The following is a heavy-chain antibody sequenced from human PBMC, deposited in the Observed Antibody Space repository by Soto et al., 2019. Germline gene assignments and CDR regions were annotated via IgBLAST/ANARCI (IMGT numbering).Heavy chain of an antibody. CDR2: IYYSGST. CDR1: GGSISSGGYY. D-gene: IGHD2-21*01. J-gene: IGHJ6*02. V-gene: IGHV4-31*03. CDR3: ARDNQTGIFYSQTSGMDV. Sequence: SETLSLTCTVSGGSISSGGYYWSWIRQHPGKGLEWIGYIYYSGSTYYNPSLKSRVTISVDTSKNQFSLKLSSVTAADTAVYYCARDNQTGIFYSQTSGMDVWGQGTTVTVSS.